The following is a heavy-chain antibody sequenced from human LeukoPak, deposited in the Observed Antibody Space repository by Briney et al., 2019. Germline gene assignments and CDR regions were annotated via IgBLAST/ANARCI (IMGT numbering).Heavy chain of an antibody. J-gene: IGHJ4*02. CDR2: VSPYSGDT. Sequence: ASVKVSCKASGYTFTGHYMHWVRQAPGRGLEWMGWVSPYSGDTNYAQNFEGRVTMTRDTSISTVYMELSRLTSDDTAVYFCARVRIEAAGRGLDYWGQGTPVTVSS. CDR1: GYTFTGHY. CDR3: ARVRIEAAGRGLDY. V-gene: IGHV1-2*02. D-gene: IGHD6-13*01.